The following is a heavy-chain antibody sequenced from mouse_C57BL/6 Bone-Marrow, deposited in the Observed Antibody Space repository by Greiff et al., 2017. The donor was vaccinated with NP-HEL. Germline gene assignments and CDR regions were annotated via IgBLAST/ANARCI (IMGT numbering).Heavy chain of an antibody. CDR3: ARHPWLLRNWYFDV. J-gene: IGHJ1*03. Sequence: EVKLVESGGGLVQPGGSLTLSCAASGFTFSDYYMYWVRQTPEKRLEWVAYLSNGGGSTYYPATVKGRFTISRDNAKNTLYLQRSRLKAEDTAMYYCARHPWLLRNWYFDVWGTGTTVTVSS. CDR1: GFTFSDYY. D-gene: IGHD2-3*01. CDR2: LSNGGGST. V-gene: IGHV5-12*01.